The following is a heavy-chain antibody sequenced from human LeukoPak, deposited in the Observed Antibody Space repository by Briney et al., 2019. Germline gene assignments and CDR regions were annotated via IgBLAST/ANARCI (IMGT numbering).Heavy chain of an antibody. J-gene: IGHJ4*02. CDR2: IYYSGST. CDR1: GGSISSSSYY. D-gene: IGHD6-19*01. CDR3: ATIKYSSDWYYFDY. Sequence: PSETLSLTCTVSGGSISSSSYYWGWIRQPPGKGLECIGYIYYSGSTNYNPSLKSRVTISIDTSKNQFSLKLSSVTAADTAVYYCATIKYSSDWYYFDYWGQGTLVTVSS. V-gene: IGHV4-61*05.